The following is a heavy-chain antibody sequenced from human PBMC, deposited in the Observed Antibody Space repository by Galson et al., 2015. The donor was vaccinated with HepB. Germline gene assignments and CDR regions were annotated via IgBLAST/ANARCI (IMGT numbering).Heavy chain of an antibody. V-gene: IGHV1-46*03. CDR1: GYTFTTYY. Sequence: SVKVSCKASGYTFTTYYMHWVRQVPGQGFEWMGMINPSGGRTTYAQKFQGRVTMTRDTSTRTVKMELSSLRSEDTALYYCARVSIFGSDYFGMDVWGQGTTVIVCS. CDR3: ARVSIFGSDYFGMDV. J-gene: IGHJ6*02. CDR2: INPSGGRT. D-gene: IGHD3-3*01.